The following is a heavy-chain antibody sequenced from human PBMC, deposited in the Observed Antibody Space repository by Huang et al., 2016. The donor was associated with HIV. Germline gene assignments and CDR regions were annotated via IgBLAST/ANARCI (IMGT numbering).Heavy chain of an antibody. V-gene: IGHV3-30*02. D-gene: IGHD4-17*01. CDR3: AKEGSRGDFYYFDY. CDR1: GFTFSSYG. Sequence: QVQLVESGGGVVQPGGSLRLSCAASGFTFSSYGMHWVRQAAGKGLVWGAFIRYAGSYKYYADSVKGRLTISRDNSKNTLYLQMNSLRAEDTAVYYCAKEGSRGDFYYFDYWGQGTLVTVSS. J-gene: IGHJ4*02. CDR2: IRYAGSYK.